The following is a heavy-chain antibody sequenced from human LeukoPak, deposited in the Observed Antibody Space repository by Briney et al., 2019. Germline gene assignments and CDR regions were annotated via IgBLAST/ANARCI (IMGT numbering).Heavy chain of an antibody. CDR2: IFTSGGA. CDR1: GGSMGTYY. CDR3: VRDGPSWGLL. D-gene: IGHD7-27*01. Sequence: PSETLSLTCTVSGGSMGTYYWSWLRQPAGKGLEWVGRIFTSGGANYNPSLKSRVTMSLDTSNNLFSLKLNSVTAADTAVYYCVRDGPSWGLLWGQGALVTVSS. J-gene: IGHJ4*02. V-gene: IGHV4-4*07.